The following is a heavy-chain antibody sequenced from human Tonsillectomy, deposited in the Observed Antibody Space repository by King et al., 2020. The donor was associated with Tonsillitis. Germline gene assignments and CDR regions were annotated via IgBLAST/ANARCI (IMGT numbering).Heavy chain of an antibody. CDR2: INTSSSTI. Sequence: VQLVESGGGLVQPGGSLRLSCAASGFTFSSFTMHWVRQAPGKGLEWISDINTSSSTIYYADSVKGRFTISRDNAKNSLYLQMNSLRAEDTAVYYCARDPSLGIFDFWGQGTLVTVSS. V-gene: IGHV3-48*04. J-gene: IGHJ4*02. CDR3: ARDPSLGIFDF. CDR1: GFTFSSFT. D-gene: IGHD1-14*01.